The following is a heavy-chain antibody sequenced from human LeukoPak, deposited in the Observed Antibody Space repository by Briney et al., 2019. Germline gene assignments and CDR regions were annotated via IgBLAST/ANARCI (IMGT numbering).Heavy chain of an antibody. Sequence: PGGSLRLSCAASGFTFSGYGMHWVRQAPGKGLEWVAVIWSDGSYKYYADSVKGRFTTSKDNTKNTVFLQLSSLRAEDTGVYYCAREGYCRGTSCLPSIDYWGQGTLVTVSS. CDR1: GFTFSGYG. V-gene: IGHV3-33*01. CDR3: AREGYCRGTSCLPSIDY. D-gene: IGHD2-2*01. J-gene: IGHJ4*02. CDR2: IWSDGSYK.